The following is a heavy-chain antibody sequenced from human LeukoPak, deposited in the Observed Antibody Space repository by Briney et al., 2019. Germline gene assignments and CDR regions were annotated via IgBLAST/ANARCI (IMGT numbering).Heavy chain of an antibody. D-gene: IGHD6-13*01. CDR3: ARDSPSLAAAGTSPAFDI. Sequence: GASVKVSCKASGYTFTCYYMHWVRQAPGQGLEWMGWINPNSGGTNYAQKFRGWVTMTRDTSISTAYMELSRLRSDDTAVYYCARDSPSLAAAGTSPAFDIWGQGTMVTVSS. CDR2: INPNSGGT. CDR1: GYTFTCYY. J-gene: IGHJ3*02. V-gene: IGHV1-2*04.